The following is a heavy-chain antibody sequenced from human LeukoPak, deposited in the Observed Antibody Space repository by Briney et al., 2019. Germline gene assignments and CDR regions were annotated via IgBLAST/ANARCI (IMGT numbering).Heavy chain of an antibody. CDR3: ARDLYPYYYGSGSYRLNWFDP. V-gene: IGHV1-2*02. Sequence: ASVKVSCKASRYTFTGYYMHWVRQAPGQGLEWMGWINPNSGGTNYAQKFQGRVAMTRDTSISTAYMELSRLRSDDTAVYYCARDLYPYYYGSGSYRLNWFDPWGQGTLVTVSS. J-gene: IGHJ5*02. CDR1: RYTFTGYY. D-gene: IGHD3-10*01. CDR2: INPNSGGT.